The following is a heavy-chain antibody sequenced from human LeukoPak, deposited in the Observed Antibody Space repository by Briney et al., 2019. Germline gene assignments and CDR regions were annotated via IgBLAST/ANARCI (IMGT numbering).Heavy chain of an antibody. CDR2: LNPKGGGT. D-gene: IGHD2-8*01. J-gene: IGHJ3*02. Sequence: ASVKVSCKASGYTFSDYYIHWVRQAPGQGLEWMGWLNPKGGGTKYGRKFQGRVTMTWDTSIRTAYMEMSRLTSDDTAVYYCAKDQSGYCTNGICYARDGAFDIWGQGTMVTVSS. CDR1: GYTFSDYY. V-gene: IGHV1-2*02. CDR3: AKDQSGYCTNGICYARDGAFDI.